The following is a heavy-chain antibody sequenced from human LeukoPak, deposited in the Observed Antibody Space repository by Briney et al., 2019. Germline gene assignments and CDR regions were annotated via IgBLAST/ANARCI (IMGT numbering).Heavy chain of an antibody. Sequence: SETLSLTCRVSGGPIITSDSYWTWIRQPPGKGLEFIGSIYENGDIYDNPSLRSRVTISVDTSKNQFSLKVTSVTAADTAVYYCARGDRSPPNYKNYLAVWGKGATVTVSS. D-gene: IGHD1-7*01. CDR2: IYENGDI. CDR1: GGPIITSDSY. J-gene: IGHJ6*03. CDR3: ARGDRSPPNYKNYLAV. V-gene: IGHV4-39*07.